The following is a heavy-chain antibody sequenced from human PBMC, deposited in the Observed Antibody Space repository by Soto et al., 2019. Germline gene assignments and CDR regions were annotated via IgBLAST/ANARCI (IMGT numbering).Heavy chain of an antibody. CDR1: GFSVSTTY. Sequence: XGSLGLSCAASGFSVSTTYMSWVRQAPGKGLEWVSVIYSGGGTLYADSVKGRFTISRDNSKNTLYLQMSNLRAEDTAVYYCASGYTSGWGVAYGVDVWGQGTTVTVSS. D-gene: IGHD6-19*01. V-gene: IGHV3-53*01. J-gene: IGHJ6*02. CDR3: ASGYTSGWGVAYGVDV. CDR2: IYSGGGT.